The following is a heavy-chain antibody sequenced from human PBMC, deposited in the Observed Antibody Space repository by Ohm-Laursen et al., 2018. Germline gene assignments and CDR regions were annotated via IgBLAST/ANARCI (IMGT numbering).Heavy chain of an antibody. CDR3: ARGLYCSGGSCYYGMDV. D-gene: IGHD2-15*01. J-gene: IGHJ6*02. CDR1: GFTFSSYW. V-gene: IGHV3-7*03. CDR2: IKQDGSEK. Sequence: SLRLSCAASGFTFSSYWMSWARQAPGKGLEWVANIKQDGSEKYYVDSVKGRFTISRDNAKNSLYLQMNSLRSEDTAVYYCARGLYCSGGSCYYGMDVWGQGTTVTVSS.